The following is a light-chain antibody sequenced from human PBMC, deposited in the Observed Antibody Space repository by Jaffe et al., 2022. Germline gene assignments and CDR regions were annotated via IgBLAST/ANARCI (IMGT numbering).Light chain of an antibody. CDR1: QDISNY. V-gene: IGKV1-33*01. CDR2: DAS. Sequence: DIQMTQSPSSLSASVGDRVTITCQASQDISNYLNWYQQKPGKAPKLLIYDASNLETGVPSRFSGSGSGTDFTFTISSLQPEDIATYYCQQYDNLLSHFGGGTKVEIK. J-gene: IGKJ4*01. CDR3: QQYDNLLSH.